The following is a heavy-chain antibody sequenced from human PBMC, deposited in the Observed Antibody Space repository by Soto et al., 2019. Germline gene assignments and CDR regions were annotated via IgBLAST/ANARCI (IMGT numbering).Heavy chain of an antibody. V-gene: IGHV3-23*01. Sequence: EEQLLESGGDLVQPGGFLRLSCAASGFTFTDYAMSWIRQAPGQGLEWVAGISASGASIHYADSVKGRFIVSRDNSNNALYLQMNSLRVEDTAMYYCTKDWVVVSTIPHQWGQGTRVTVSS. CDR3: TKDWVVVSTIPHQ. D-gene: IGHD2-21*02. CDR1: GFTFTDYA. J-gene: IGHJ4*02. CDR2: ISASGASI.